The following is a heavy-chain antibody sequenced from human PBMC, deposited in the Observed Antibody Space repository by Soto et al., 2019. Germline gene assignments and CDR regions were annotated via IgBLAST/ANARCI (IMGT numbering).Heavy chain of an antibody. CDR2: ISGRGGST. J-gene: IGHJ4*02. Sequence: GGSLRLSCAASGFTFSSYAMSWVRQAPEKGLEWVSGISGRGGSTNYADSVKGRITISRDNSKNTLYVQMNSLRAEDTAVYYCAKAYYADLHGNFDYWGQGTLVTVSS. CDR3: AKAYYADLHGNFDY. D-gene: IGHD4-17*01. CDR1: GFTFSSYA. V-gene: IGHV3-23*01.